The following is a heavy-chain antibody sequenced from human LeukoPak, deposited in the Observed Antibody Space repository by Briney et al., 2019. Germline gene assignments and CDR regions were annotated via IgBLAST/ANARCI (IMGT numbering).Heavy chain of an antibody. CDR3: ARAYSSSWYYNWFDP. V-gene: IGHV4-39*01. CDR2: IYYSGST. D-gene: IGHD6-13*01. CDR1: GGSISSSSYY. J-gene: IGHJ5*02. Sequence: SETLSLTCTVSGGSISSSSYYWGWIRQPPGKGLEWIGSIYYSGSTYYNPSLKSRVTISVDTSKNQFSLKLSSVTAADTAVYYCARAYSSSWYYNWFDPWGQGTLVTVSS.